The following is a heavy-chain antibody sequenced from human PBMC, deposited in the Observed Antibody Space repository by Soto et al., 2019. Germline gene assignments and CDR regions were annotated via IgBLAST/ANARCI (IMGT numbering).Heavy chain of an antibody. J-gene: IGHJ3*02. Sequence: HWVRQAPGQGLEWVADISYDGSNKYYADSVKGRFTISRDNSKNTLYLQMNSLRAEDTAVYYCARPTGITMIVVNQGDAFDIWGQGTMVTVSS. V-gene: IGHV3-30-3*01. D-gene: IGHD3-22*01. CDR3: ARPTGITMIVVNQGDAFDI. CDR2: ISYDGSNK.